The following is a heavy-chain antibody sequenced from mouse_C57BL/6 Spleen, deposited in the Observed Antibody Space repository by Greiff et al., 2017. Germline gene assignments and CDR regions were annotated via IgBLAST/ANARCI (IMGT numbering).Heavy chain of an antibody. D-gene: IGHD2-4*01. Sequence: VQLQQPGAELVKPGASVKLSCKASGYTFTSYWMHWVKQRPGQGLEWIGMIHPNSGSTNYNEKFKSKATLTVDKSSSTAYMQLSSLTSEDSAVYYCARGRVYYDYDENAMDYWGQGTSVTVSS. J-gene: IGHJ4*01. CDR1: GYTFTSYW. CDR3: ARGRVYYDYDENAMDY. CDR2: IHPNSGST. V-gene: IGHV1-64*01.